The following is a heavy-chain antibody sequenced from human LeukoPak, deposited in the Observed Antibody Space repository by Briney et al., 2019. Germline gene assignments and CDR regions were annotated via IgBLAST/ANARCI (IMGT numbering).Heavy chain of an antibody. J-gene: IGHJ4*02. CDR2: IASDGSNK. CDR1: GFTFSSYG. Sequence: SLRLSCKASGFTFSSYGMHWVRQTPGKGLEWVTVIASDGSNKYYVDSVKGRFTISRDNSKNTLYLQMNSLRAEDTAVYYCAKDLHYYDTSGPFDYWGRGTLVTVSS. D-gene: IGHD3-22*01. CDR3: AKDLHYYDTSGPFDY. V-gene: IGHV3-30*18.